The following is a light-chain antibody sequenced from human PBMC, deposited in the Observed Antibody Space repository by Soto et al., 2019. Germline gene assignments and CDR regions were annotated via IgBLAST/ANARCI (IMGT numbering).Light chain of an antibody. CDR2: GNN. CDR1: SSNIGAGYD. CDR3: QSYYSSLSGDV. J-gene: IGLJ1*01. Sequence: QSVLTQPPSVSGAPGQRVTISCTGSSSNIGAGYDVHWYQQLPGTAPKLLIYGNNNRPSGVPDRFSGSKSGTSASLAITGLQPEDEADYYCQSYYSSLSGDVFGTGTKLTVL. V-gene: IGLV1-40*01.